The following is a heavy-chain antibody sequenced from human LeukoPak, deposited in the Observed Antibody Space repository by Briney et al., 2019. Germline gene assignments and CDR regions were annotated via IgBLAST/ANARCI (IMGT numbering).Heavy chain of an antibody. J-gene: IGHJ5*02. CDR3: ARSHYGSALS. CDR1: GGSISSGGYY. V-gene: IGHV4-61*08. CDR2: IYYSGST. Sequence: KPSETLSLTCTVSGGSISSGGYYWSWIRQHPGKGLEWIGYIYYSGSTNYNPSLKSRVTISVDTSKNQFSLKLSSVTAADTAVYYCARSHYGSALSWGQGTLVTVSS. D-gene: IGHD3-10*01.